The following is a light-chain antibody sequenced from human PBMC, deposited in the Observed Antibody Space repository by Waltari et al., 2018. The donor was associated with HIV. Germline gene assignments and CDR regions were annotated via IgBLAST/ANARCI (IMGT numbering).Light chain of an antibody. J-gene: IGKJ4*02. CDR2: AAS. V-gene: IGKV1-39*01. CDR1: ESIYPY. Sequence: DIHLSQSPSSLSASVGDSVTITCRASESIYPYLNWFQQTPKKAPKLIISAASNLESGVPSLFRGRGSGAVFTLSISVLQLGDFSTYYCQQSRSTPLTFGAGTRVE. CDR3: QQSRSTPLT.